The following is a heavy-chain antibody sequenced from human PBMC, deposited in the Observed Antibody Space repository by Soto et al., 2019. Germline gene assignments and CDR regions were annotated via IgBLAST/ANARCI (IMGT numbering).Heavy chain of an antibody. CDR1: GGSISSAGYF. V-gene: IGHV4-31*03. CDR3: ARIRSGNHPDN. CDR2: IYYSGSA. Sequence: SETLSLTCSVSGGSISSAGYFWSWIRQHPGKGLEWIGHIYYSGSAYYSPSLKSRVAISVDTSRDQFSLNLSSVTAADTAVYYCARIRSGNHPDNWGQGTLVTVSS. J-gene: IGHJ4*02. D-gene: IGHD4-4*01.